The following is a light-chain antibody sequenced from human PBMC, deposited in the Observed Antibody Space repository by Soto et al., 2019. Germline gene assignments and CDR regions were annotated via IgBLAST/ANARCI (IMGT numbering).Light chain of an antibody. CDR1: SSDVGRHNL. CDR3: CSYGGSRAV. Sequence: QSAPTQPASVSGSLGQSITISCNGTSSDVGRHNLVSWYQQHPGQAPKLMIYEVSKRPLGVSTRFSASKSGNTASLTISGLQAEDEADYYCCSYGGSRAVFGGGTQLTVL. J-gene: IGLJ7*01. V-gene: IGLV2-23*02. CDR2: EVS.